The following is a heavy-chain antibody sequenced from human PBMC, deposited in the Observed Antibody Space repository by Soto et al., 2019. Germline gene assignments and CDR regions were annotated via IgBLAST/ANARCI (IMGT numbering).Heavy chain of an antibody. Sequence: QLQLQESGSGLVKPSQTLSLTCAVSGGSIGSGGYSWTWIRQPPGKGLEWIGYIYRGGSTYYNPSLSSRVTISIGKSKEQFSLTLSSVTAADTAVYYCAKTQGDYWYFALWGRGTLVTVSS. J-gene: IGHJ2*01. CDR1: GGSIGSGGYS. CDR2: IYRGGST. V-gene: IGHV4-30-2*01. CDR3: AKTQGDYWYFAL. D-gene: IGHD2-21*01.